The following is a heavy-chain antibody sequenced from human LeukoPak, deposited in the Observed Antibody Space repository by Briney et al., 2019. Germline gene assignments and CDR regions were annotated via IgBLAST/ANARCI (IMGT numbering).Heavy chain of an antibody. J-gene: IGHJ6*02. D-gene: IGHD2-15*01. V-gene: IGHV6-1*01. Sequence: SQTLSLTCAISGDSVSSNSAAWNWIRQSPSRGLEWLGRTYYRSKWYNDYAVSVKSRITINPDTSKNQFSLQLNSVTPEDTAVYYCARAGGGYCSGGSCYSYYYYYGMDVWGQGTTVTVSS. CDR1: GDSVSSNSAA. CDR2: TYYRSKWYN. CDR3: ARAGGGYCSGGSCYSYYYYYGMDV.